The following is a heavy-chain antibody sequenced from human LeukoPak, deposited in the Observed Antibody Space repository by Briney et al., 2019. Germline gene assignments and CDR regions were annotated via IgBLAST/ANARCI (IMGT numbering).Heavy chain of an antibody. CDR2: IYSGGST. CDR1: GFTVSSNY. Sequence: GGSLRLSCAASGFTVSSNYMCWVRQAPGKGLEWVSVIYSGGSTYHADSVKGRFTISRDNSKNTLYLQMNSLRAEDTAVYYCARGLRYFDWLFPPYYYYMDVWGKGTTVTISS. D-gene: IGHD3-9*01. V-gene: IGHV3-53*01. J-gene: IGHJ6*03. CDR3: ARGLRYFDWLFPPYYYYMDV.